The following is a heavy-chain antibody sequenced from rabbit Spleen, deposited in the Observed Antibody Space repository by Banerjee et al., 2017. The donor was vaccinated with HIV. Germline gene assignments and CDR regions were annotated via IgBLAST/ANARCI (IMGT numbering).Heavy chain of an antibody. J-gene: IGHJ4*01. CDR1: GFSFSSSYY. Sequence: QEQLVESGGGLVQPEGSLTLTCTASGFSFSSSYYMCWVRQSPGKGLEWIGCIYTGSSGSTYYASWAKGRFTVSKTSSTTVTMQMTSLTAADTATYFCARYLRYSGWDGYGNLWGPGTLVTVS. CDR2: IYTGSSGST. CDR3: ARYLRYSGWDGYGNL. D-gene: IGHD6-1*01. V-gene: IGHV1S45*01.